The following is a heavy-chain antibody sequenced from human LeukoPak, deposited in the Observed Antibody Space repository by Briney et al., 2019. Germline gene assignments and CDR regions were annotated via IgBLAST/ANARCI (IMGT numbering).Heavy chain of an antibody. D-gene: IGHD2-15*01. CDR1: GGSISSSSYY. CDR2: IYYSGST. V-gene: IGHV4-39*01. CDR3: ASGPRRLGYCSGGSCYSSVFDY. Sequence: SETLSLTCTVSGGSISSSSYYWGWIRQPPGKGLEWIGSIYYSGSTYYNPSLKSRVTISVDTSKNQFSLKLSSVTAADTAVYYCASGPRRLGYCSGGSCYSSVFDYWAREPWSPSLQ. J-gene: IGHJ4*02.